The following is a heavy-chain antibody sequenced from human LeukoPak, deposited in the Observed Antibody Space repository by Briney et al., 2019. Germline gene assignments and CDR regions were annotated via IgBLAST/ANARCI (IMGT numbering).Heavy chain of an antibody. Sequence: PGGSLRLSCAASGFNFDDYVMNWVRQAPGKGLEWVSGINWNGGSRGYADSVKGRFTISRDNAKNSLYLQMNSLRAEDTAVYYCARDLLGWELHYFDYWGQGTLVTVSS. V-gene: IGHV3-20*04. CDR3: ARDLLGWELHYFDY. D-gene: IGHD1-26*01. J-gene: IGHJ4*02. CDR2: INWNGGSR. CDR1: GFNFDDYV.